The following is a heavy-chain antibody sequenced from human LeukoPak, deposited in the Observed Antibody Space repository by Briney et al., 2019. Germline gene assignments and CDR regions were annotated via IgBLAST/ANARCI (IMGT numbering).Heavy chain of an antibody. CDR1: GFTFSNAW. J-gene: IGHJ6*04. CDR3: TTVLGYCSSTSCSYPPGGGYYYGMDV. D-gene: IGHD2-2*01. Sequence: GGSLRLSCAASGFTFSNAWMSWVRQAPGKGLEWVGRIKSKTDGGTTDYAAPVKGRFTISRDDSKNTLYLQMNSLKTEDTAVYYCTTVLGYCSSTSCSYPPGGGYYYGMDVWGKGTTVTVSS. CDR2: IKSKTDGGTT. V-gene: IGHV3-15*01.